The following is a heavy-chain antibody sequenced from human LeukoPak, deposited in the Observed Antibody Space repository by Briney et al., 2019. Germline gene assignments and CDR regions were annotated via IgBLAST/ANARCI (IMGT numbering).Heavy chain of an antibody. CDR3: ARVKSPSNSGYDYYYYYYMDV. D-gene: IGHD5-12*01. Sequence: GASVKVSCKASGYTFTSYGISWVRQAPGQGLEWMGWISAYNGNTNYAQKLQGRVTMTTDTSTSTAYMELRSLRSDDTAVYYCARVKSPSNSGYDYYYYYYMDVWGKGTTVTVYS. J-gene: IGHJ6*03. CDR2: ISAYNGNT. CDR1: GYTFTSYG. V-gene: IGHV1-18*01.